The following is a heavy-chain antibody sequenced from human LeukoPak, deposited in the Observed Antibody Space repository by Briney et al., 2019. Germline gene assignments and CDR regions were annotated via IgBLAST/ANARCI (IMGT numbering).Heavy chain of an antibody. Sequence: PGGSLRLSCAASGFTFSSYGMSWVRQAPGKGLEWVSAISGSGGSTYYADSVKGRFTISRDNSKNSLYLQMNSLRTEDTALYYCAKDQYSGYDYFFGRGNAFDIWGQGTMVTVSS. CDR3: AKDQYSGYDYFFGRGNAFDI. CDR2: ISGSGGST. J-gene: IGHJ3*02. CDR1: GFTFSSYG. V-gene: IGHV3-23*01. D-gene: IGHD5-12*01.